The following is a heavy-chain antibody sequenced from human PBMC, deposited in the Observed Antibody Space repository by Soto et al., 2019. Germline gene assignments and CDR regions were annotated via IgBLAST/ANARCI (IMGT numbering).Heavy chain of an antibody. V-gene: IGHV4-30-4*01. Sequence: PSETLSLTCTVSGGSISSGDYYWSWIRQPPGKGLEWIGYIYYSGSTYYNPSLKSRVTISVDTSKNQFSLKLSSVTAADTAVYYCARDYGSVPYYYYGMDVWGQGTTVTVSS. CDR3: ARDYGSVPYYYYGMDV. CDR1: GGSISSGDYY. J-gene: IGHJ6*02. CDR2: IYYSGST. D-gene: IGHD3-10*01.